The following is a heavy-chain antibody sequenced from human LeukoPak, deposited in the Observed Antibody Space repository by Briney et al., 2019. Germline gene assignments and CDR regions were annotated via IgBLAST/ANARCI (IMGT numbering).Heavy chain of an antibody. Sequence: GGSLRLSRAASGFTFSSYWMSWVRQAPGKGLEWVANIKQDGSEKYYVDSVKGRFTISRDNAKNSLYLQMNSLRAEDTAVYYCARDRLLEDRDYHNSYYMDVWGKGTTVTVSS. D-gene: IGHD1-1*01. CDR1: GFTFSSYW. CDR3: ARDRLLEDRDYHNSYYMDV. CDR2: IKQDGSEK. V-gene: IGHV3-7*01. J-gene: IGHJ6*03.